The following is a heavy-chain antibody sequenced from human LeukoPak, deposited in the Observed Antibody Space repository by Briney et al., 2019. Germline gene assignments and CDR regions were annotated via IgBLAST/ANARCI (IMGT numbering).Heavy chain of an antibody. V-gene: IGHV1-24*01. Sequence: GASVKVSCKVSGYTLTELSMHWVRQAPGKGLEWMGGFDPEDGETIYAQKFQGRVTMTEDTSTDTAYMELSSLRSEDTAVYYCATDPPDSSGYSDNPFDYWGQGTLVTVSS. CDR3: ATDPPDSSGYSDNPFDY. D-gene: IGHD3-22*01. J-gene: IGHJ4*02. CDR1: GYTLTELS. CDR2: FDPEDGET.